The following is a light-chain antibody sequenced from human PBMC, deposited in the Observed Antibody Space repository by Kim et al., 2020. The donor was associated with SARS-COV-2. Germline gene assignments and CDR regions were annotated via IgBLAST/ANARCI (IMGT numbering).Light chain of an antibody. CDR3: QQYNSYSLT. CDR2: KAS. Sequence: DIQMTQSPSTLSASVGDRVTITCRASQSISSWLAWYQQKPGKAPKLLIYKASSLESEVPSRFSGSGSGTEFTLTISSLQPDDFATYYCQQYNSYSLTFGGGTKVDIK. CDR1: QSISSW. V-gene: IGKV1-5*03. J-gene: IGKJ4*01.